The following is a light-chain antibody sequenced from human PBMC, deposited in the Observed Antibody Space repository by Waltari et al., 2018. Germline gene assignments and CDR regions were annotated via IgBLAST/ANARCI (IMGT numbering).Light chain of an antibody. CDR2: VNSDGSS. Sequence: QLVLTQSPSASASLGASVKLTCTLSSGHSSNIIAWHQPQPEKGPRYLMKVNSDGSSSQGDEIPERFSGSSSEAERYLTISSLQSEDEADYYCQTGGHGTWVFGGGTKLTVL. CDR3: QTGGHGTWV. V-gene: IGLV4-69*01. CDR1: SGHSSNI. J-gene: IGLJ3*02.